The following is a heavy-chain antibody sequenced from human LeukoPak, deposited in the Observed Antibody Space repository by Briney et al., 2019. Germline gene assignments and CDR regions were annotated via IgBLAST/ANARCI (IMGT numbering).Heavy chain of an antibody. CDR2: IIPIFGTA. J-gene: IGHJ4*02. D-gene: IGHD3-3*01. CDR3: ASITIFGVAKMGYFYY. V-gene: IGHV1-69*05. Sequence: ASVKVSCKASGYTFTSYGISWVRQAPGQGLEWMGGIIPIFGTANYAQKFQGRVTITTDESTSTAYMELSSLRSEDTAVYYCASITIFGVAKMGYFYYWGQGTLVTVSS. CDR1: GYTFTSYG.